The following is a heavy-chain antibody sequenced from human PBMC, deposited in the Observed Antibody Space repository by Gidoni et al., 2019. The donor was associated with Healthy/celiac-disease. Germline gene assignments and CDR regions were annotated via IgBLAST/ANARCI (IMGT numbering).Heavy chain of an antibody. D-gene: IGHD1-26*01. Sequence: QVQLQESGPGLVKPSETLSLTCTVSGGSISSYYWSWIRQPPGKGLEWIGYIYYSGSTNYNPSLKSRVTISVDTSKNQFSLKLSSVTAADTAVYYCARAIVGATTLAYDYWGQGTLVTVSS. CDR2: IYYSGST. CDR1: GGSISSYY. V-gene: IGHV4-59*08. J-gene: IGHJ4*02. CDR3: ARAIVGATTLAYDY.